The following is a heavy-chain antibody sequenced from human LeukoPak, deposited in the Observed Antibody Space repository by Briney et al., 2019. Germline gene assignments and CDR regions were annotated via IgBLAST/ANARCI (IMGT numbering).Heavy chain of an antibody. V-gene: IGHV3-23*01. J-gene: IGHJ1*01. Sequence: GGSLRLSYAASGFTFSSYAMSWVRQAPGKGLEWVSAISGSGGSTYYADSVKGRFTISRDNSKNTLYLQMNSLRAEDTAVYYCAKDKSSGWQVSEYFQHWGQGTLVTVSS. CDR1: GFTFSSYA. CDR3: AKDKSSGWQVSEYFQH. CDR2: ISGSGGST. D-gene: IGHD6-19*01.